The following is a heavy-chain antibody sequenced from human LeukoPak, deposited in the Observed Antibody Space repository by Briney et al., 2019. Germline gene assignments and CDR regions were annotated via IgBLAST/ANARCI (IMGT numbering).Heavy chain of an antibody. CDR3: AKDVAGYGYPLYLDY. CDR1: GFTFSIYG. J-gene: IGHJ4*02. V-gene: IGHV3-30*18. CDR2: ISYDGTNK. D-gene: IGHD5-12*01. Sequence: GGSLRLSRAAPGFTFSIYGMHWVRQAPGKGLEWVAVISYDGTNKYYADSVKGRFTLSRDNSKNTLYLQMNSLRAEDTAVYYCAKDVAGYGYPLYLDYWGQGTLVTVSP.